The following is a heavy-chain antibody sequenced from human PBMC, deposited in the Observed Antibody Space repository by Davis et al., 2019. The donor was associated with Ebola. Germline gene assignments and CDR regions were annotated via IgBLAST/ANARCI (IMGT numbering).Heavy chain of an antibody. Sequence: ASVKVSCKASGYTFTSYGISWVRQAPGQGLEWMGWISAYNGNTNYAQKLQGRVTMTTDTSTSTAYMELRSLRSDDTAVYYCARGRRWELLDNWFDPWGQGTLVTVSS. CDR2: ISAYNGNT. D-gene: IGHD1-26*01. CDR1: GYTFTSYG. V-gene: IGHV1-18*01. CDR3: ARGRRWELLDNWFDP. J-gene: IGHJ5*02.